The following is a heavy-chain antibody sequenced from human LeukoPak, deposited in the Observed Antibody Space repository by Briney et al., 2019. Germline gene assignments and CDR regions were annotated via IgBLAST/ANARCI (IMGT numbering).Heavy chain of an antibody. CDR2: VYSGGST. Sequence: GGSLRLSCAASGFTVSNTYMSWVRQAPGKGLEWVSVVYSGGSTYYADSVKGRFTISRDNSKNALYLQMNSLRAEDTAVYYCATSDLDYSDYWGQGTLVTVSS. D-gene: IGHD2-21*01. CDR1: GFTVSNTY. CDR3: ATSDLDYSDY. J-gene: IGHJ4*02. V-gene: IGHV3-66*01.